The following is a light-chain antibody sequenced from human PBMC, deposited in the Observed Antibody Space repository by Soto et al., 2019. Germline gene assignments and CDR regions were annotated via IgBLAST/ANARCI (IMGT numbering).Light chain of an antibody. CDR1: QGISSW. V-gene: IGKV1-12*01. J-gene: IGKJ4*01. CDR3: KTANSCRLA. Sequence: DIQMTQSPSSVSSSVGDRVTITCRASQGISSWLAWYQQKPGKAPKLLIYAASSLQSGVPSGFSGGGSGTNLTRTISGLQLEDLETCSGKTANSCRLASGGGTKVEIK. CDR2: AAS.